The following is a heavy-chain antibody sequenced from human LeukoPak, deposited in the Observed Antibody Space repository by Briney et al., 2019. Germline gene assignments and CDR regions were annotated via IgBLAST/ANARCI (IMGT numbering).Heavy chain of an antibody. CDR2: FDPEDGET. V-gene: IGHV1-24*01. D-gene: IGHD2-2*01. Sequence: GASVKVSCKVPGYTLTELSMHWVRPAPRKGLGWKGGFDPEDGETIYAQKFQGRVTMTEDTSTDTAYMELSSLRSEDTAVYYCAVHPVVVVPAPDYWGQGTLVTVSS. CDR1: GYTLTELS. CDR3: AVHPVVVVPAPDY. J-gene: IGHJ4*02.